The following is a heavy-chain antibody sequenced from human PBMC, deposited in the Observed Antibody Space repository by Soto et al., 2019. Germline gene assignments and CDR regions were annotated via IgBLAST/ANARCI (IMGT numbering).Heavy chain of an antibody. V-gene: IGHV1-69*13. J-gene: IGHJ5*02. CDR3: ARAIVGPTTTGWLDP. D-gene: IGHD1-26*01. Sequence: GASVKVSCKASGVTFSRYAISWVRQAPGRGLEWMGGIIPIFGTANYAQKFQGRVTITADESTSTAYMELSSLRFEDTAVYYCARAIVGPTTTGWLDPWGQGTLVTVSS. CDR1: GVTFSRYA. CDR2: IIPIFGTA.